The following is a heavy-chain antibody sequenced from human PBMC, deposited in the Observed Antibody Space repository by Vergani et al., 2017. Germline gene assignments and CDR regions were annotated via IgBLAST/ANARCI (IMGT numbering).Heavy chain of an antibody. CDR3: ARGMTTEITDLDGFDI. J-gene: IGHJ3*02. Sequence: LVESGGGLVQPGGSLRLSCAASSFSVSSHYMTWVRQAQGKGLEWVSTINIGGRTSYADSVKGPLTLTRDDSKNTLHLQMNSLRPEDTAVYYCARGMTTEITDLDGFDIWGQGTMVSVSS. V-gene: IGHV3-66*02. CDR1: SFSVSSHY. D-gene: IGHD4-17*01. CDR2: INIGGRT.